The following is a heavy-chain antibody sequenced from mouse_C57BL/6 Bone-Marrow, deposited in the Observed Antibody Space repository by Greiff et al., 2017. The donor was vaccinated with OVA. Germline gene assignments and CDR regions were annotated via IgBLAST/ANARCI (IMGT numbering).Heavy chain of an antibody. CDR1: GFNIKDDY. V-gene: IGHV14-4*01. CDR2: IDPENGDT. Sequence: SGAELVRPGASVKLSCTASGFNIKDDYMHWVKESPEQGLEWIGWIDPENGDTDYASKFQGKATITADTSSKTVYLHLSSLTSEDTAVYYCTTYRYWGQGTTLTVSS. J-gene: IGHJ2*01. CDR3: TTYRY.